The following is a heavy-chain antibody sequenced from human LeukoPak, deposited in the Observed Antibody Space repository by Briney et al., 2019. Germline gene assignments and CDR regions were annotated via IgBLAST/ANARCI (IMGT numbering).Heavy chain of an antibody. J-gene: IGHJ2*01. CDR3: ARGQAWGGATILYWYFDL. CDR2: IIPILGIA. V-gene: IGHV1-69*10. CDR1: GGTFSSYA. Sequence: SVKVSCKASGGTFSSYAISWVRQAPGQGLEWMGGIIPILGIANYAQKFQGRVTITADKSTSTAYMELSSLRSEDTAVYYCARGQAWGGATILYWYFDLWGRGTLVTVSS. D-gene: IGHD1-26*01.